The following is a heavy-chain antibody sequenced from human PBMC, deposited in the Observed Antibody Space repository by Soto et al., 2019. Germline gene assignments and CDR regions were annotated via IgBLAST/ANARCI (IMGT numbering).Heavy chain of an antibody. V-gene: IGHV4-61*01. CDR3: ARDYSSGWYGH. CDR1: GASVSYGIHY. CDR2: IYSSGTT. D-gene: IGHD6-19*01. J-gene: IGHJ4*02. Sequence: QLQLQESGPGLVKSSETLSLTCTVSGASVSYGIHYWSWIRQPPGKGLEWIGYIYSSGTTNYSTSFKSRVSISLDTSKNQVSLKLDSVTAADSAVYFCARDYSSGWYGHCGQGTLVTVSS.